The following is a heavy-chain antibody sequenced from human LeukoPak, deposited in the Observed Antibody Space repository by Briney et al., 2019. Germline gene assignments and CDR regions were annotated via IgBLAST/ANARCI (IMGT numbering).Heavy chain of an antibody. CDR3: ARAGFALAPHRGTPFDY. J-gene: IGHJ4*02. V-gene: IGHV4-34*01. Sequence: SSETLSLTCAVYGGSFSGYYWSWIRQPPGKGLEWIGEINHSGSTNYNPSLRSRVTISVDKSKNQFSLKLTSVTAADTAVYYCARAGFALAPHRGTPFDYWGQGTLVTVSS. CDR2: INHSGST. D-gene: IGHD6-6*01. CDR1: GGSFSGYY.